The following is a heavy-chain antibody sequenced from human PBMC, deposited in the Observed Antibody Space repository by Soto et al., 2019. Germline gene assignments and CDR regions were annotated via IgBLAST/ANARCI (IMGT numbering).Heavy chain of an antibody. D-gene: IGHD6-19*01. CDR1: GYTFTSYG. V-gene: IGHV1-18*01. Sequence: ASVKVSCKASGYTFTSYGISWVRQAPGQGLEWMGWISAYNGNTNYAQKLQGRVTMTTDTSTSTAYMELRSLRSDDTAVYYCARDPRIAVAGTSGPFDIWGQGTMVTVSS. CDR3: ARDPRIAVAGTSGPFDI. J-gene: IGHJ3*02. CDR2: ISAYNGNT.